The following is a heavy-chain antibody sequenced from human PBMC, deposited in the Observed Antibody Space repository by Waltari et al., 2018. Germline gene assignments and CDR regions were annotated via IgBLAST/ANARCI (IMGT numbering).Heavy chain of an antibody. Sequence: QVQLQESGPGLVKPSETLSLTCTVPGGSISSYYWSWIRQPPGKGLEWIGYIYYSGRTNSNPSRKSRVTISVDTSKNQFSLKLSSVTAADTAVYYCARDLGVYYMDVWGKGTTVTVSS. J-gene: IGHJ6*03. V-gene: IGHV4-59*01. D-gene: IGHD3-16*01. CDR1: GGSISSYY. CDR3: ARDLGVYYMDV. CDR2: IYYSGRT.